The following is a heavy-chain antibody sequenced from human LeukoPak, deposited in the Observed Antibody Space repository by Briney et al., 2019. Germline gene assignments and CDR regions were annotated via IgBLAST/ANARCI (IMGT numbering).Heavy chain of an antibody. V-gene: IGHV4-34*01. CDR3: ARGDVDTAMMS. D-gene: IGHD5-18*01. J-gene: IGHJ4*02. Sequence: SETLSLTCAVYGGSFSGYYWSWIRQPTGKGLEWIGEINHSGSTNYNPSLKSRVTISVDTSKNQFSLKLSSVTAADTAVYYCARGDVDTAMMSWGQGTLVTVSS. CDR2: INHSGST. CDR1: GGSFSGYY.